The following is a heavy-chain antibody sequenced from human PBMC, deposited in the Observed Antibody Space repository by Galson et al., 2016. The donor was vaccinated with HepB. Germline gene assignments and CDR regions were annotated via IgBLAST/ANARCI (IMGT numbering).Heavy chain of an antibody. Sequence: SLRLSCATSGFAFNTYAMNWVRQAPGKGLEWVAGVSGHAGSTYYADSAKGRFAISRDNSKNTLFLQMNGLRADDTAVYYCAKANIIMVTLGIYLDTWGPGTLGT. J-gene: IGHJ5*02. CDR3: AKANIIMVTLGIYLDT. CDR2: VSGHAGST. CDR1: GFAFNTYA. V-gene: IGHV3-23*01. D-gene: IGHD2/OR15-2a*01.